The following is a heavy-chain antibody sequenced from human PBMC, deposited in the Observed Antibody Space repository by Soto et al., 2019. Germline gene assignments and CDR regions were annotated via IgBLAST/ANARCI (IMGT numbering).Heavy chain of an antibody. CDR2: INHSGST. CDR3: ARGRGYCSSTSCYYYYYYGMDV. CDR1: GGSFSGYY. Sequence: NPSETLSLTCAVYGGSFSGYYWSWIRQPPGKGLEWIGEINHSGSTNYNPSLKSRVTISVDTSKNQFSLKLSSVTAADTAVYYCARGRGYCSSTSCYYYYYYGMDVWGQGTTVTVSS. J-gene: IGHJ6*02. D-gene: IGHD2-2*01. V-gene: IGHV4-34*01.